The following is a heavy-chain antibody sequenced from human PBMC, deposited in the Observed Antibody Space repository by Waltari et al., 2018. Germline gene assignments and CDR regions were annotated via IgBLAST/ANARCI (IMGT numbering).Heavy chain of an antibody. CDR3: AREEQQLGPAEYFQH. D-gene: IGHD6-13*01. CDR1: GYTFTGYY. CDR2: INPNSGGT. V-gene: IGHV1-2*06. J-gene: IGHJ1*01. Sequence: QVQLVQSGAEVKKPGASVKVSCKASGYTFTGYYMHWVRQAPGQGLEWMGRINPNSGGTNYAQKFQGRVTMTRETSISTAYMELSRLRSDDTAVYYCAREEQQLGPAEYFQHWGQGTLVTVSS.